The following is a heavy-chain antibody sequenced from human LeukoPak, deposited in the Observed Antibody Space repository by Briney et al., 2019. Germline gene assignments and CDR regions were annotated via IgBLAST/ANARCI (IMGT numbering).Heavy chain of an antibody. CDR2: ISGSGGST. CDR3: AKDGTRYGSGSYYRY. CDR1: GFTFSSYA. V-gene: IGHV3-23*01. D-gene: IGHD3-10*01. J-gene: IGHJ4*02. Sequence: GGSLRLSCAASGFTFSSYAMSWVRQAPGKGLEWVSAISGSGGSTYYADSVKGRFTISRDNSKNTLYLQMNSLRAEDTAVYYCAKDGTRYGSGSYYRYWGQGTLVTVSS.